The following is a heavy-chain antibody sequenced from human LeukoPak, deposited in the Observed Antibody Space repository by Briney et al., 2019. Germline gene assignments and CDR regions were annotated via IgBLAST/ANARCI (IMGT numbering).Heavy chain of an antibody. Sequence: PSETLSLTCTVSGGSISGYYWSWIQQPPGKGLEWIGYIYYSGSTNYNPSLKSRVTISVDTSKNQSSLKLSSVTAADTAVYYCARVSYGSGSYVDYWGQGTLVTVSS. CDR2: IYYSGST. CDR3: ARVSYGSGSYVDY. D-gene: IGHD3-10*01. CDR1: GGSISGYY. V-gene: IGHV4-59*01. J-gene: IGHJ4*02.